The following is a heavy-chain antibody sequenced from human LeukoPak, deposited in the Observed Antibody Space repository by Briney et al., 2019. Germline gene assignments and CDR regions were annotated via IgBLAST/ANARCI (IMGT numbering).Heavy chain of an antibody. CDR1: GGSFSGYY. Sequence: PSETLSLTCAVYGGSFSGYYWSWIRQPPGKGLEWIGEINHSGSTNYNPSLKSRVTISVDTSKNQFSLKLSSATAADTAVYYCASGSYSDYWGQGTLVTVSS. CDR3: ASGSYSDY. CDR2: INHSGST. V-gene: IGHV4-34*01. J-gene: IGHJ4*02.